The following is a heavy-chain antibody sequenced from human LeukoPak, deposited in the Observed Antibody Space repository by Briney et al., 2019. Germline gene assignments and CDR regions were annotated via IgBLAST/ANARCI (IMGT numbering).Heavy chain of an antibody. V-gene: IGHV1-69*13. CDR2: IIPIFGTA. CDR3: ASGDGYNSDGY. D-gene: IGHD5-24*01. J-gene: IGHJ4*02. Sequence: GASVKVSFKASGGTFISYAISWVRQAPGQGLEWMGGIIPIFGTANYAQKFQGRVTITADESTSTAYMELSSLRSEDTAVYYCASGDGYNSDGYWGQGTLVTVSS. CDR1: GGTFISYA.